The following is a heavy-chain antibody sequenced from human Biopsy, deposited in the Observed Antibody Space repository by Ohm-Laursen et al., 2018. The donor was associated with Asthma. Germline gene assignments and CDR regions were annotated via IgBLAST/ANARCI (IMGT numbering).Heavy chain of an antibody. CDR3: ARAAITGIRGWFDP. J-gene: IGHJ5*02. V-gene: IGHV4-59*12. Sequence: SETLSLTCTVSGGSISSDYWSWLRQSPGKGLEWIGYIHNSGNTNYNPSLKSHVTISLDTSKNHFSLRLSLVTAADTAVYFCARAAITGIRGWFDPWGQGTQVTVSS. CDR2: IHNSGNT. CDR1: GGSISSDY. D-gene: IGHD1-20*01.